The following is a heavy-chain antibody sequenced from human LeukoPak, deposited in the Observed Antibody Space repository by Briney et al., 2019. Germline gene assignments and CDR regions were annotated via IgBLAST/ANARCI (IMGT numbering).Heavy chain of an antibody. J-gene: IGHJ4*02. D-gene: IGHD1-14*01. CDR2: INSDGRST. CDR3: ARDPEYRYYFDY. V-gene: IGHV3-74*01. CDR1: GFTFSSYW. Sequence: GGSLRLSCAAYGFTFSSYWVHWVRQAPGKGLVWVSRINSDGRSTSYADSVKGRFTISRDNAKNTLYLQMNSLRAEDTAVYYCARDPEYRYYFDYWGQGTLVTVSS.